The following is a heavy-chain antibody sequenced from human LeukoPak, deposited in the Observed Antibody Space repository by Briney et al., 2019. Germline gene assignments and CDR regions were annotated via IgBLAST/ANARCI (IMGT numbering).Heavy chain of an antibody. V-gene: IGHV3-30*18. CDR3: AKDSHYYGSGSYYKNWFDL. CDR2: ISYDGSNK. CDR1: GFTSSTFG. J-gene: IGHJ5*02. Sequence: GGSLRLSCAPSGFTSSTFGMHWVRQAPGKVLGWVAVISYDGSNKYYADSVKGRFTISRDNSKNTLYLQMNSLRAEDTAVYYCAKDSHYYGSGSYYKNWFDLWGQGTRVTVSS. D-gene: IGHD3-10*01.